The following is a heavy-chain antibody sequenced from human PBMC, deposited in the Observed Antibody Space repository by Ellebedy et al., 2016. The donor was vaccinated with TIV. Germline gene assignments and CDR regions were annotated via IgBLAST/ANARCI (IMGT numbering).Heavy chain of an antibody. D-gene: IGHD3-3*01. Sequence: GESLKISCAASGFTFSSYSMNWVRQAPGKGLEWVSSISSSSYIYYADSVKGRFTISRDNAKNSLYLQMNSLRAEDTAVYYCASYDFWSGYDWGQGTLVTVSS. CDR2: ISSSSYI. CDR1: GFTFSSYS. CDR3: ASYDFWSGYD. V-gene: IGHV3-21*01. J-gene: IGHJ4*02.